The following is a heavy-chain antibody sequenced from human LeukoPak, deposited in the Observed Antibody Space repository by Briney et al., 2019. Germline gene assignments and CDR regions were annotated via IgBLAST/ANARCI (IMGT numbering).Heavy chain of an antibody. Sequence: GGSLRLSCTASGFTFSDYYMTWIRQAPGKGLEWFSYVSTDSTYTNYADSVKGRFTTSRDNAKSSLYLQLNSLTAEDTAVYYCTREDNWYFDLWGRGTLVTVSS. CDR1: GFTFSDYY. CDR3: TREDNWYFDL. J-gene: IGHJ2*01. CDR2: VSTDSTYT. V-gene: IGHV3-11*05.